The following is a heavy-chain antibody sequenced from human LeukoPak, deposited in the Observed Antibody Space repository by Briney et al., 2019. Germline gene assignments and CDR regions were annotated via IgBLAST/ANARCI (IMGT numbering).Heavy chain of an antibody. D-gene: IGHD3-10*01. CDR3: ARAKTMVRGASYFDY. Sequence: GGSLRLSCAASGFTFSSYGMHWVRQAPGKGLEWVAVIWYDGSNKYYADSVKGRFTISRDNSKNTLYLQMNGLRAEDTAVYYCARAKTMVRGASYFDYWGQGTLVTVSS. V-gene: IGHV3-33*01. J-gene: IGHJ4*02. CDR1: GFTFSSYG. CDR2: IWYDGSNK.